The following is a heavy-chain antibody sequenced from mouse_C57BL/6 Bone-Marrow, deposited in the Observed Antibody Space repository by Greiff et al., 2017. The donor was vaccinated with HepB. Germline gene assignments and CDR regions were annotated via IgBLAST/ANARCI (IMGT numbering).Heavy chain of an antibody. CDR1: GFTFSSYG. D-gene: IGHD2-3*01. Sequence: EVQLVESGGDLVKPGGSLKLSCAASGFTFSSYGMPWVRQTPDKRLEWVATISSGGSYTYYPDSVKGRFTISRDNAKNTLYLQMSSLKSEDTAMYYGARRRRWAMDYWGQGTSVTVSS. J-gene: IGHJ4*01. CDR3: ARRRRWAMDY. V-gene: IGHV5-6*01. CDR2: ISSGGSYT.